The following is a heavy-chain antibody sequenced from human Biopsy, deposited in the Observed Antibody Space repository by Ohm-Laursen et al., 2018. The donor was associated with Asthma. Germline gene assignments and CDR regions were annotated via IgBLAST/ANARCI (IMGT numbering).Heavy chain of an antibody. V-gene: IGHV3-30*04. Sequence: SLRLSCATSRFTYETHWVRQAPGKGLEWVAVISYDGSSIYYADSVKGRFTISRDNAKNSLYLQMNSLRDEDTAVYYCARPRWGPYGYWGQGTLVTVSS. CDR3: ARPRWGPYGY. CDR1: RFTYE. J-gene: IGHJ4*02. CDR2: ISYDGSSI. D-gene: IGHD4-17*01.